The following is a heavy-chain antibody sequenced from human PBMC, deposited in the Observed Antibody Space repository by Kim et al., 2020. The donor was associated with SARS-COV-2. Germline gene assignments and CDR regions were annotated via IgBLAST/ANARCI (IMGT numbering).Heavy chain of an antibody. Sequence: GGSLRLSCAASGFTFSNYAIHWVRQAPGAGLEWVAHVSKDGINKYYADSVKGRFTISRDNSKNTLYLQMNSLRAEETAVYYCAREDERWSTGCDFWGQGTLVTVSS. D-gene: IGHD6-19*01. J-gene: IGHJ4*02. CDR2: VSKDGINK. CDR1: GFTFSNYA. V-gene: IGHV3-30-3*01. CDR3: AREDERWSTGCDF.